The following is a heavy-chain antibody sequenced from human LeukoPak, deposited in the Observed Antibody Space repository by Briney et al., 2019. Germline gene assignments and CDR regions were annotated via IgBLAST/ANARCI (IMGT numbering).Heavy chain of an antibody. J-gene: IGHJ3*02. CDR1: GYTFTGYY. D-gene: IGHD6-13*01. CDR2: INPNSGGT. V-gene: IGHV1-2*02. Sequence: ASVKVSCKASGYTFTGYYMHWVRQAPGQGLEWMGWINPNSGGTNYAQKFQGRVTMTTDTSTSTVYMELRSLRSDDTAVYYCARVQSSSWGYAFDIWGQGTMVTGCS. CDR3: ARVQSSSWGYAFDI.